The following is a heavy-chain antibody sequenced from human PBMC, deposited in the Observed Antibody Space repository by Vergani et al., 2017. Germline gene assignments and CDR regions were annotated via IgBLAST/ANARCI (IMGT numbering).Heavy chain of an antibody. CDR3: ARDGTDICVSSCDYSHLLYY. CDR1: GFGFKNFA. J-gene: IGHJ4*02. Sequence: QVSLVESGGGVVQPGRSLTLTCSASGFGFKNFAMHWVRQAPGKGLEWVATISKDGTHDYYEPSVRGRFAVSRDNFKNTMYLQMDRLTTDDTAVYFCARDGTDICVSSCDYSHLLYYWGQRILVAVSS. V-gene: IGHV3-30*03. D-gene: IGHD3-22*01. CDR2: ISKDGTHD.